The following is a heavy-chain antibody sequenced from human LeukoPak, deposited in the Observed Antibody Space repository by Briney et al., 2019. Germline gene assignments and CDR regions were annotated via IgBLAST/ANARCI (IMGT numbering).Heavy chain of an antibody. J-gene: IGHJ4*02. CDR1: GFTFSSYW. CDR3: ARRIQGMAPYYFDY. D-gene: IGHD5-24*01. CDR2: INSDGGST. V-gene: IGHV3-74*01. Sequence: PGGSLRLSCTASGFTFSSYWMHWVRQAPGKVLVWVSRINSDGGSTSYADSVKGRFTISRDNAKNTLYLQMNSLRAEDTAVYYYARRIQGMAPYYFDYWGQGTLVTVSS.